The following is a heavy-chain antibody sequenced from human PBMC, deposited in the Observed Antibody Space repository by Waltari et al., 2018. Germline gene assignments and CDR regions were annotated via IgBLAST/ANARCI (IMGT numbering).Heavy chain of an antibody. V-gene: IGHV3-48*03. CDR2: ISSRFNTI. J-gene: IGHJ4*02. CDR3: ATRYGSSSMDY. Sequence: EVQLVESGGGVVQTGGSLRLSCAASGFTFSIYEMNWVGQAPGKGLEWSVSISSRFNTIYYADSVKGRFTISRDNAKNSLHLQMNSLRAEDTAVYYCATRYGSSSMDYWGQGTLVTVSS. D-gene: IGHD6-6*01. CDR1: GFTFSIYE.